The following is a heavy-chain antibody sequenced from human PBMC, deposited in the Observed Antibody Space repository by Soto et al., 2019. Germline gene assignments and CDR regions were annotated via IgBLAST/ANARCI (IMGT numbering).Heavy chain of an antibody. CDR2: IYYSGST. CDR1: DGSINSGGYY. Sequence: SETLSLTCSVSDGSINSGGYYWSWIRQHAGKGLEWIGYIYYSGSTYYNPSLKSRVTISVDTSKNQFSLKLSSVTAADTAVYYCARSPSTRFLEWSGMEGFDPWGQGTLVTVSS. CDR3: ARSPSTRFLEWSGMEGFDP. J-gene: IGHJ5*02. D-gene: IGHD3-3*01. V-gene: IGHV4-31*03.